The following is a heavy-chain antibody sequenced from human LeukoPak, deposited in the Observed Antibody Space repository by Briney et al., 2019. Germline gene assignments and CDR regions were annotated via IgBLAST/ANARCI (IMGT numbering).Heavy chain of an antibody. V-gene: IGHV1-46*01. D-gene: IGHD1-26*01. J-gene: IGHJ4*02. CDR2: LNSSGGSA. Sequence: ASVKVSCKASGYTFTSYYIHWVRQAPGQGLEWMGILNSSGGSATYAQKFQGRITMTRDASTSTVYMELRSLRSEDTAVYYCARDRWELPYYFDYWGQGTLVTVSS. CDR1: GYTFTSYY. CDR3: ARDRWELPYYFDY.